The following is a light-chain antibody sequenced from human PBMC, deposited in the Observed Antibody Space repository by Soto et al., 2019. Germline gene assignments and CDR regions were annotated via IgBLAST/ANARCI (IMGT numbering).Light chain of an antibody. CDR1: QSVSNTY. CDR2: GAS. V-gene: IGKV3-20*01. Sequence: EIVLTQSPGTLSLSPGERATLSCRASQSVSNTYLAWYQQKPGQAPRLLIYGASNSATGVPDRFSGSGSGTDFTLTISRLEPEDFAVSYCQQYGSSPPYSTFGPGTKVDI. CDR3: QQYGSSPPYST. J-gene: IGKJ3*01.